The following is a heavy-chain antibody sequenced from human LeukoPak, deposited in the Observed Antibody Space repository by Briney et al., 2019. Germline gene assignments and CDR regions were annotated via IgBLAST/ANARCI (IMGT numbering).Heavy chain of an antibody. CDR3: VKKVYYYMDV. CDR1: GWTLSRYA. Sequence: GGSLRLSCAASGWTLSRYAVNWARQAPGRGLEWVSYISPSGDSTVYAESVKGRFTISRDNSKNMLYLQMDSLRAEDTAIYYCVKKVYYYMDVWGKGTTVTVSS. CDR2: ISPSGDST. V-gene: IGHV3-23*01. J-gene: IGHJ6*03.